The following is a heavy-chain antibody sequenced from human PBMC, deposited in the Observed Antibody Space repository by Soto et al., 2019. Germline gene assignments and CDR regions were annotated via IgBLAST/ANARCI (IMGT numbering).Heavy chain of an antibody. J-gene: IGHJ5*02. CDR2: IHPDLSDI. CDR3: VRGHGWFDP. Sequence: EVQVVESGGGLVQPGESLRLSCAASGFRYRDHWMSWVRQAPGKGPEWVANIHPDLSDISYVDSVKGRFTISRDNAKNSGYLQMNSLRVEDTAIYYCVRGHGWFDPWGQGALVTVSS. CDR1: GFRYRDHW. V-gene: IGHV3-7*01.